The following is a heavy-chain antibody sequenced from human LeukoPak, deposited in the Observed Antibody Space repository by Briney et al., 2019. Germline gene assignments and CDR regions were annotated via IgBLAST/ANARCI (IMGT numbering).Heavy chain of an antibody. CDR3: AKVTYDSSGYYPLFDY. CDR1: GFTFDDYG. V-gene: IGHV3-9*01. CDR2: IGWNGGYI. J-gene: IGHJ4*02. D-gene: IGHD3-22*01. Sequence: GGSLRLSCAASGFTFDDYGLRWVRQAPGKGLEWVAGIGWNGGYIGYADSVKGRFTIPRDNARNSLYLQMNSLRPEDTALYYCAKVTYDSSGYYPLFDYWGQGTLVTVSS.